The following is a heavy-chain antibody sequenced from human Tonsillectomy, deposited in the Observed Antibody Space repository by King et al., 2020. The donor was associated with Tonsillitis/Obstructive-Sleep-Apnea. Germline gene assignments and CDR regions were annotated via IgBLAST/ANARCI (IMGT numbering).Heavy chain of an antibody. D-gene: IGHD3/OR15-3a*01. J-gene: IGHJ6*03. Sequence: VQLVESGGVVVRPGGSLRLSCAASGFTFDDYTMHWVRQSPGKGLEWVSLISCDGGSTYYADSVKGRFTISRDNSKNSLYLQVNSLTTEDTALYYCAKGVGLYYMDVWGKGTTVTVSS. CDR1: GFTFDDYT. CDR3: AKGVGLYYMDV. V-gene: IGHV3-43*01. CDR2: ISCDGGST.